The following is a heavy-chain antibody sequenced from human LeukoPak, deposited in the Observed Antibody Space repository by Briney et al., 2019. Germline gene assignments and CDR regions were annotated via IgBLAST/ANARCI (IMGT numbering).Heavy chain of an antibody. CDR2: IYYSGST. D-gene: IGHD3-3*01. J-gene: IGHJ4*02. CDR1: GGSISSCDYY. CDR3: ARYDLWSGYHDY. V-gene: IGHV4-30-4*08. Sequence: SETLSLTCTVSGGSISSCDYYWSWIRQPPGKGLEWIGYIYYSGSTYYNPSPKSPVTISVDTSKNQFSLKLSSVTAADTAVYYCARYDLWSGYHDYWGQGTLVTVSS.